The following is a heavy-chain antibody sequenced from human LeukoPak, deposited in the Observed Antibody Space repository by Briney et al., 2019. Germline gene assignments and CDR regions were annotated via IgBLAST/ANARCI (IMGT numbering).Heavy chain of an antibody. J-gene: IGHJ3*02. CDR2: IYYSGST. Sequence: SETLSLTCTVSGGSISSYYWSWIRQPPGKGLEWIGYIYYSGSTNYNPSLKSRVTISVDTSKNQFSLKLSSVTAADTAVYYCARHMFGYYDSSGSINAFDTWGQGTMVTVSS. CDR3: ARHMFGYYDSSGSINAFDT. CDR1: GGSISSYY. D-gene: IGHD3-22*01. V-gene: IGHV4-59*08.